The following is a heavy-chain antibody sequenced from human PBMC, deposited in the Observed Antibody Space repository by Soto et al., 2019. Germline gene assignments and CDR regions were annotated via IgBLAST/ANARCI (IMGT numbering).Heavy chain of an antibody. CDR2: INPHSGGT. J-gene: IGHJ5*02. CDR3: ARGCSGGTCFLFDI. V-gene: IGHV1-2*02. D-gene: IGHD2-15*01. CDR1: GYTFTGYH. Sequence: QVRLVQSGAEMKKPGASVKVSCRTSGYTFTGYHIHWVRQAPGQGLEWMGWINPHSGGTNYAQEFRGRVTMTRDTSISTAYMEVNSRRSDDTAVYYCARGCSGGTCFLFDIWVQGTLVTVTS.